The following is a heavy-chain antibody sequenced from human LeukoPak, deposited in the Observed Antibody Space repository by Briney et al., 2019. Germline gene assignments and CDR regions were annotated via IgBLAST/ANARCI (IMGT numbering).Heavy chain of an antibody. D-gene: IGHD2-2*01. Sequence: PGGSLRLSCAASGFTFDDYGMSWVRQAPGKGLEWVSYISSTGSTIYYADSVKGRFTISRDNAKNPLHLQMNSLRAGDTAVYYCARETDSTLFDHWGQGTLVTVSS. CDR1: GFTFDDYG. V-gene: IGHV3-48*03. J-gene: IGHJ4*02. CDR3: ARETDSTLFDH. CDR2: ISSTGSTI.